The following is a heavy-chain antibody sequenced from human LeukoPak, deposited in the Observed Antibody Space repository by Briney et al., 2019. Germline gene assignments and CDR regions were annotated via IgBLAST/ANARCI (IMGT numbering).Heavy chain of an antibody. V-gene: IGHV3-21*01. CDR2: ISSSSSYI. CDR1: GFTFSSYS. Sequence: PGGSLRLSCAASGFTFSSYSMNWVRQAPGKGLEWVSSISSSSSYIYYADSVKGRFTISRDNAKNSLYLQMNSLRAEDTAVYYCARGLDTATDTPYYGMDVWGQGTTVTVSS. CDR3: ARGLDTATDTPYYGMDV. J-gene: IGHJ6*02. D-gene: IGHD5-18*01.